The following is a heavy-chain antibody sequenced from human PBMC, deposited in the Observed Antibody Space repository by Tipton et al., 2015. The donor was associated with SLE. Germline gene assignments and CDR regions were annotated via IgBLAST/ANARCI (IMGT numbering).Heavy chain of an antibody. CDR2: IYPSGSS. Sequence: TLSLTCAVSGGSISSGSYAWNWIRQSPGKGLEWIGYIYPSGSSHYSPSFKSRLTISVDSSRNEISLMLSSVTAADTAVYYCATSLIVQGIFFDFWGQGTPVTVSS. CDR3: ATSLIVQGIFFDF. D-gene: IGHD1-26*01. CDR1: GGSISSGSYA. J-gene: IGHJ4*02. V-gene: IGHV4-30-2*06.